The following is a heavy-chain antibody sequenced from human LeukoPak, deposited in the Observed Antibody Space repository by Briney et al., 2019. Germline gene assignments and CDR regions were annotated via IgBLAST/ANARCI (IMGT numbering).Heavy chain of an antibody. J-gene: IGHJ4*02. D-gene: IGHD2-2*01. Sequence: ASVKVSCKASGYTFTGYYMHWVRQAPGQGLEWMGWINPNSGGTNYAQKFQGRVTMTRDTSISTAYMEPSRLRSDDTAVYYCAREGGRYCSSTSCYLYYWGQGTLITVSS. CDR1: GYTFTGYY. CDR3: AREGGRYCSSTSCYLYY. V-gene: IGHV1-2*02. CDR2: INPNSGGT.